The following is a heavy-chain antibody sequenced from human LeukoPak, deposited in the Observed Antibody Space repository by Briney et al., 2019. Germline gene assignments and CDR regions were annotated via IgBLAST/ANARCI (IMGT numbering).Heavy chain of an antibody. V-gene: IGHV3-7*01. CDR3: ARENTGSYSDY. CDR1: GFTFSSYW. CDR2: IKQDGSEK. D-gene: IGHD1-26*01. J-gene: IGHJ4*02. Sequence: PGGSLRLSCAASGFTFSSYWMSWVHQAPGKGLEWVANIKQDGSEKYYVDSVKGRFTISRDNAKNSLYLQMNSLRAEDTAVYYCARENTGSYSDYWGQGTLVTVSS.